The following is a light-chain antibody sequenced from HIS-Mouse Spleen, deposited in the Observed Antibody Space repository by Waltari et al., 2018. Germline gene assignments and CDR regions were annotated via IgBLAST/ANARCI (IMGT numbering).Light chain of an antibody. CDR2: KDR. CDR1: VLAKKY. J-gene: IGLJ2*01. CDR3: YSAADNSWV. Sequence: SYELTQPSSVSVSPGQTARITCSGDVLAKKYARWFQQKPGQAPGLVSYKDRERPSGIPGRFAGSSSGSTVTLTIGGAQVEDEADYYCYSAADNSWVFGGGTKLTVL. V-gene: IGLV3-27*01.